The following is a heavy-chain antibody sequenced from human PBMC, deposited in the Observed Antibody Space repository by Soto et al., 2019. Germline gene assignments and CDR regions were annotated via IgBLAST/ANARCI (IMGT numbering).Heavy chain of an antibody. V-gene: IGHV1-69*01. CDR2: IIPLFGTP. J-gene: IGHJ4*02. D-gene: IGHD3-10*01. CDR3: ARDRDDYGSGNYYNRIDF. Sequence: QVQLVQSGAEVKKPGSSVKVSCKASGGIFSTYAISWLRQAPGQGLEWMGGIIPLFGTPNYAQRFQGRVTITADESTRSAYMELSRLRYEDKAVYYCARDRDDYGSGNYYNRIDFWGQGTLVTVSS. CDR1: GGIFSTYA.